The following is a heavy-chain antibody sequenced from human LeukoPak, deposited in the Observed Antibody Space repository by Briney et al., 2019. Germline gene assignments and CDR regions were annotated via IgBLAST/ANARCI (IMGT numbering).Heavy chain of an antibody. D-gene: IGHD2-15*01. V-gene: IGHV1-2*02. CDR1: GYTFTGYY. Sequence: ASVKVSCEASGYTFTGYYMHWVRQAPGQGLEWMGWINPNSGATNYAQKFQGRVTMTRDTSISTAYMELSRLRSDDTAVYYCARPNLGYCSGGSCYEHYCYYMDVWGKGTTVTVSS. CDR2: INPNSGAT. CDR3: ARPNLGYCSGGSCYEHYCYYMDV. J-gene: IGHJ6*03.